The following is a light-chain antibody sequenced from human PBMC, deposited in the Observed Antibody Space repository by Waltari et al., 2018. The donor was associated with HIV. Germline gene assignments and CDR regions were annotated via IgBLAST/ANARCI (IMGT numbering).Light chain of an antibody. CDR3: QQYDSYPLT. Sequence: DFQMTQSPATLSASVGDRVTITCRASQSISSWLAWYQQKPGKAPKVLIYKASSLGSGVPSRFSGSGSGTEFTLTISSLQPADFATYYGQQYDSYPLTFGGGTKVEIK. V-gene: IGKV1-5*03. CDR2: KAS. CDR1: QSISSW. J-gene: IGKJ4*01.